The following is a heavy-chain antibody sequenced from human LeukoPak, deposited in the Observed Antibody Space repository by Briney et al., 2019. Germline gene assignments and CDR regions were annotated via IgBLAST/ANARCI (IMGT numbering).Heavy chain of an antibody. J-gene: IGHJ4*02. D-gene: IGHD6-19*01. CDR2: IRYDGSNK. V-gene: IGHV3-30*02. CDR1: GFTFSSYG. Sequence: GGSLRLSCAASGFTFSSYGMHWVRQAPGKGLEWVAFIRYDGSNKYYADSVKGRFTISRDNSKNTLYLQMNSLRAEDTAVYYYAKDFALFSVAGFDYWGQGTLVTVSS. CDR3: AKDFALFSVAGFDY.